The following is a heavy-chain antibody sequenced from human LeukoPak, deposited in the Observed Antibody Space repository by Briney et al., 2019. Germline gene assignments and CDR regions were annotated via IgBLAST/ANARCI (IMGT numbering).Heavy chain of an antibody. CDR2: ISGSGGST. Sequence: GGSLRLSCAASGFTFSSYAMSWVRQAPGKGLEWVSAISGSGGSTYYADSVKGRFTISRDNSKDTLFLQMNSLRAEDTAVYYCAREGPRGNSQFDYWGQGTLVTVSS. CDR1: GFTFSSYA. D-gene: IGHD2/OR15-2a*01. V-gene: IGHV3-23*01. CDR3: AREGPRGNSQFDY. J-gene: IGHJ4*02.